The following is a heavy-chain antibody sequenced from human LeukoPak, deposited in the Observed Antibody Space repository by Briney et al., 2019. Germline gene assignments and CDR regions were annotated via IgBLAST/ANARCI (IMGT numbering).Heavy chain of an antibody. V-gene: IGHV3-21*01. D-gene: IGHD1-26*01. CDR2: ISSSSSYI. Sequence: GGSLRLSCAASGFTFSSHSMNWVRQAPGKGLEWVSSISSSSSYIYYADSVKGRFTISRDNAKNSLYLQMNSLRAEDTAVYSCARGVSGSYGALFDSWGQGTLVTVSS. CDR1: GFTFSSHS. CDR3: ARGVSGSYGALFDS. J-gene: IGHJ4*02.